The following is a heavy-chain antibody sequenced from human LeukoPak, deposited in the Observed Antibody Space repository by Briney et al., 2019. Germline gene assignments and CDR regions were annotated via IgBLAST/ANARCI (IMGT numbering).Heavy chain of an antibody. J-gene: IGHJ4*02. CDR2: ISSSGSTI. CDR3: ARVPGPYCSGGSCYSMSGNY. Sequence: GGSLRLSCAASGFTFSSYEMNWVSQAPGKGLEWVSYISSSGSTIYYADSVKGRFTISRDNAKNSLYLQMNSLRAEDTAVYYCARVPGPYCSGGSCYSMSGNYWGQGTLVTVSS. CDR1: GFTFSSYE. D-gene: IGHD2-15*01. V-gene: IGHV3-48*03.